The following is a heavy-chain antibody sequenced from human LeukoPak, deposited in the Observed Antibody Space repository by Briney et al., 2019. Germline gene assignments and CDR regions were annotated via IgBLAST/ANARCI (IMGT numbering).Heavy chain of an antibody. CDR2: IFRTGST. CDR3: ARGVVIAPQTFDY. J-gene: IGHJ4*02. Sequence: SETLSLTCIVSGGSIGSSSYYWGWIRQPPGKGLEWIGSIFRTGSTYYNASLQSRVSISVDTSKNHFALKLASVTAADTAVYYCARGVVIAPQTFDYWGQGTLVTVSS. CDR1: GGSIGSSSYY. D-gene: IGHD2-21*01. V-gene: IGHV4-39*02.